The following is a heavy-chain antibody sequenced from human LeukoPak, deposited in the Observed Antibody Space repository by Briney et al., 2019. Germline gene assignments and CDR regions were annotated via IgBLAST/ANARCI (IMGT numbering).Heavy chain of an antibody. Sequence: SVKVSCKASGGTFSSYAISWVRQAPGQGLEWMGGIIPIFGTANYAQKFQGRVTITADESTSTAYMELSSLRSEDTAVYYCARDRGEYCSGGSCYYDYWGQGTLVTVSS. J-gene: IGHJ4*02. CDR2: IIPIFGTA. CDR1: GGTFSSYA. CDR3: ARDRGEYCSGGSCYYDY. D-gene: IGHD2-15*01. V-gene: IGHV1-69*13.